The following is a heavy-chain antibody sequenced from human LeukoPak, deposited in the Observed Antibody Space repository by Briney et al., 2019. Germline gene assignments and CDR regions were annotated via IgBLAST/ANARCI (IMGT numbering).Heavy chain of an antibody. CDR1: GYTFTCYG. CDR3: ARAGDYDYVWGSYRYRVFDY. Sequence: ASVKVSCKASGYTFTCYGISWVRQAPGQGLEWMGWISAYNGNTNYAQKLQGRVTMTTDTSTSTAYMELRSLRSDDTAVYYCARAGDYDYVWGSYRYRVFDYWGQGTLVTVSS. D-gene: IGHD3-16*02. J-gene: IGHJ4*02. V-gene: IGHV1-18*01. CDR2: ISAYNGNT.